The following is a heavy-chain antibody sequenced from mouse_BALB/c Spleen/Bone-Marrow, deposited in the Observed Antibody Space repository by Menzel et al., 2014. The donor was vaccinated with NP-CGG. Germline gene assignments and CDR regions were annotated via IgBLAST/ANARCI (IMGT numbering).Heavy chain of an antibody. CDR3: AREVSMDY. V-gene: IGHV5-4*02. CDR1: GFTFGDYY. Sequence: EVKLMESGGGLVKPGGSLKLSCAASGFTFGDYYMYWVRQTPEKRLEWVATISDGGSYTYYPDSVKGRFTISRDNAKSNLFLQLSSLKSEDTAMYYCAREVSMDYWGQGTSVTVSS. J-gene: IGHJ4*01. CDR2: ISDGGSYT.